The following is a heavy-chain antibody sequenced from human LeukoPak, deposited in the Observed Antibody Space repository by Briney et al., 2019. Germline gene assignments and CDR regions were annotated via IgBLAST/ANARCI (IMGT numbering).Heavy chain of an antibody. CDR1: GGTFSNYA. V-gene: IGHV1-69*05. CDR3: ARAKGPIAANDY. J-gene: IGHJ4*02. CDR2: IIPIFGTG. D-gene: IGHD6-13*01. Sequence: GASVKVSCKASGGTFSNYAISWVRQAPGQGLEWMGGIIPIFGTGNYAQKFQGRVTMTTDTSTSTAYMELRSLRSDDTAVYYCARAKGPIAANDYWGQGTLVTVSS.